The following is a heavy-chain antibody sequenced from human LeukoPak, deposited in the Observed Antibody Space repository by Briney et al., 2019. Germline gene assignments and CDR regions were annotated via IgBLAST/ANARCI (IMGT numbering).Heavy chain of an antibody. J-gene: IGHJ1*01. Sequence: GGSLRLSCEGSGFTFSNYWMGWVRQAPGKGLQWVANIKTDGGEKYYVDSVKGRFTISRDNAKNSLYLQMNSLRAEDTAVYYCATYSSLNRREFQYWGQGTLLTVSS. D-gene: IGHD3-22*01. V-gene: IGHV3-7*01. CDR1: GFTFSNYW. CDR3: ATYSSLNRREFQY. CDR2: IKTDGGEK.